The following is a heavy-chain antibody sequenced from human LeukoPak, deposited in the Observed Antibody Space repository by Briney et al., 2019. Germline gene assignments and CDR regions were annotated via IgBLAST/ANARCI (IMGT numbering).Heavy chain of an antibody. CDR3: ARVPTNSWYNWFDP. CDR1: GFAFSIYD. Sequence: GGSLRLSCAASGFAFSIYDMHWVRQPAGKGLEWVSAIGTTDNTYYIDSVKGRFTISRENAKNSLYLQMNSLRAEDTAIYYCARVPTNSWYNWFDPWGQGTLVTVSS. D-gene: IGHD2-8*01. V-gene: IGHV3-13*01. J-gene: IGHJ5*02. CDR2: IGTTDNT.